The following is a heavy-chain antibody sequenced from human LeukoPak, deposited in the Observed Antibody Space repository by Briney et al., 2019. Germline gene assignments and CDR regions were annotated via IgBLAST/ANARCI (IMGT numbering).Heavy chain of an antibody. CDR2: INHSGST. D-gene: IGHD6-6*01. V-gene: IGHV4-34*01. J-gene: IGHJ4*02. Sequence: SETLSLTCAVYGGSFSGYYWSWIRQPPGKGLEWIGEINHSGSTNYNPSLKSRVTISVDTSKNQFSLKLSSVTAADTAVYYCAIASIAALNYWGQGTLVTVSS. CDR3: AIASIAALNY. CDR1: GGSFSGYY.